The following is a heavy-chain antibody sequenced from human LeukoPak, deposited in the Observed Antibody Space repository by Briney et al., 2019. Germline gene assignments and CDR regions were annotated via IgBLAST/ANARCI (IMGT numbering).Heavy chain of an antibody. J-gene: IGHJ4*02. CDR1: GFTFSSYS. CDR3: ARDSVRVGYGSGSLPFY. CDR2: ISSSSSYI. D-gene: IGHD3-10*01. V-gene: IGHV3-21*01. Sequence: GGSLRLSCASSGFTFSSYSMNWVRQAPGKGLEWVSSISSSSSYIYYADSVKGRFTISRDNAKNSLYLQMNSLRAEDTAVYYCARDSVRVGYGSGSLPFYWGQGTLVTVSS.